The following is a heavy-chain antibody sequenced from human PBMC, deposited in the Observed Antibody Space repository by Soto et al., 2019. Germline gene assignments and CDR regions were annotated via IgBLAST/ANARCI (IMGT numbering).Heavy chain of an antibody. D-gene: IGHD5-12*01. J-gene: IGHJ4*02. CDR1: GGSLSGYY. Sequence: QVQLQQWGAGLLKPSETLSLNCAVTGGSLSGYYWSWIRQPPGKGLEWIGEVKDGGHTNYSPSLRGRVTISSDTSYNQFSLRLNSVTAADTGVYYCARGREGVVATHWDQGSLVTVSS. V-gene: IGHV4-34*01. CDR2: VKDGGHT. CDR3: ARGREGVVATH.